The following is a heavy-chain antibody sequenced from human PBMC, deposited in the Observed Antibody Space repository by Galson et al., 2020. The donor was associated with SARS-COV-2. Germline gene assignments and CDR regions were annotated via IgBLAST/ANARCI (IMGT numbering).Heavy chain of an antibody. CDR1: GFSLTNTRMG. CDR3: ARGYSDYDYTVGRFDY. D-gene: IGHD5-12*01. Sequence: SGPTLVKPTETLTLTCTVSGFSLTNTRMGVSWIRQSPGEALEWLAHIFSNDDKSYSTSLKNRITISKGTSKSQVVLTMTNMDPVDTATYYCARGYSDYDYTVGRFDYWGQGTLVTVSS. V-gene: IGHV2-26*01. CDR2: IFSNDDK. J-gene: IGHJ4*02.